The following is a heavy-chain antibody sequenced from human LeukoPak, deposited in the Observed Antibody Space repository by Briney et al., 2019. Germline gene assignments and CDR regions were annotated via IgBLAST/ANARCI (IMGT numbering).Heavy chain of an antibody. D-gene: IGHD5-12*01. V-gene: IGHV4-34*01. CDR2: INHSGST. CDR1: GGSFSGYY. CDR3: ASRGYSGYEPFDY. Sequence: PSETLSLTCAVYGGSFSGYYWSWIRQPPGKGLEWIGEINHSGSTNYNPSLKSRVTISVGTSKNQFSLKLSSVTAADTAVYYCASRGYSGYEPFDYWGQGTLVTVSS. J-gene: IGHJ4*02.